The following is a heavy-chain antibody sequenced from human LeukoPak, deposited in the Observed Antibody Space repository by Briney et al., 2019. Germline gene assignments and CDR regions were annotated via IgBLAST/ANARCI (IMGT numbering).Heavy chain of an antibody. CDR2: INYGGST. J-gene: IGHJ4*02. CDR3: ARDIEQVGATLYFDY. V-gene: IGHV4-59*11. D-gene: IGHD1-26*01. CDR1: GASTNSHY. Sequence: PSETLSLTCTVSGASTNSHYWSWVRQTPVKGLEWIGQINYGGSTYYDPSLKSRVTLSIDTSKNQFSLRLSSVTATDTAVYYCARDIEQVGATLYFDYWGQGALVTVSS.